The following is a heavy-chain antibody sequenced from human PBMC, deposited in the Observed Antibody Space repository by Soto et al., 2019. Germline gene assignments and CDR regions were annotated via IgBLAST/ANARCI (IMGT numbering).Heavy chain of an antibody. J-gene: IGHJ4*02. CDR2: ISSRSDI. Sequence: PGGSLRLSCVGSGFTFSTYSINWVRQAPGKGLEWVSSISSRSDIYYADSMKGRFTVSRDNAKNSVYLEMNSLSAEDTAVYYCARESEDLTSNFDYWGQGTLVTVSS. CDR1: GFTFSTYS. CDR3: ARESEDLTSNFDY. V-gene: IGHV3-21*01.